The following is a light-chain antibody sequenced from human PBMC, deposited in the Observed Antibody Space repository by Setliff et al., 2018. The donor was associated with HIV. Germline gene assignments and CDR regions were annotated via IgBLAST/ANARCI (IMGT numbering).Light chain of an antibody. CDR1: DIGSKS. J-gene: IGLJ1*01. CDR3: QVWDNTSDHYV. V-gene: IGLV3-21*03. CDR2: DDS. Sequence: SYELTQPPSVSVAPGKTARVTCGGNDIGSKSVHWYRQKPGQAPVLVVYDDSDRPSGIPERFSGSNSGNTATLTISRVEAGDEADYYCQVWDNTSDHYVFGSGTKVTVL.